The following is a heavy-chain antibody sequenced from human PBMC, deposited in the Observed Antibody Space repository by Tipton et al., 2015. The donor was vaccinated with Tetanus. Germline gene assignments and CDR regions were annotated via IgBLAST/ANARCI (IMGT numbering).Heavy chain of an antibody. V-gene: IGHV4-31*02. Sequence: LRLSCTVSGASINAGGYLWTWVRQHPGKGLEWIGNIYYTERTSYTPSLDSRVSISVDTSKNQFSLRLTSVTAADTAVYYCARGLPREPFYVDYWGQGKQVTVSS. J-gene: IGHJ4*02. CDR3: ARGLPREPFYVDY. CDR2: IYYTERT. CDR1: GASINAGGYL. D-gene: IGHD1-26*01.